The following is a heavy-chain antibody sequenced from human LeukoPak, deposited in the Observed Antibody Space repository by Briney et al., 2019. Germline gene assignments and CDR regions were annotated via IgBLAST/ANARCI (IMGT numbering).Heavy chain of an antibody. CDR2: ISWNSGSI. Sequence: PGGSLRLSCAASGFTFDDYAMHWVRQAPGKGLEWVSGISWNSGSIGYADSVKGRFTISRDNAKNSLYLQMNSLRAEDTALYYCAKASDALINIAVAFIDYWGQGTLVTVSS. CDR3: AKASDALINIAVAFIDY. J-gene: IGHJ4*02. V-gene: IGHV3-9*01. CDR1: GFTFDDYA. D-gene: IGHD6-19*01.